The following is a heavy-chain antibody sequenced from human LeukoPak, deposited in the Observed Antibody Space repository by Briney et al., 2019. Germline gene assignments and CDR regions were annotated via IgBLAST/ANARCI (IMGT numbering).Heavy chain of an antibody. J-gene: IGHJ6*02. V-gene: IGHV1-2*04. D-gene: IGHD6-13*01. CDR1: GYTFTGYY. Sequence: ASVKVSCKASGYTFTGYYMHWVRQAPGQGLEWMGWINPNSGGTNYAQKFQGWVTMTRDTSISTAYMELSRLRSDDTAVYYCARDRSPGYSSSWPYYYYGMDVWGQGTTVTVSS. CDR2: INPNSGGT. CDR3: ARDRSPGYSSSWPYYYYGMDV.